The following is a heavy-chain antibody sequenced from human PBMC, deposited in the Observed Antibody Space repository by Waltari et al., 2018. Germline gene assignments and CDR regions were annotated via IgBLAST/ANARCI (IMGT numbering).Heavy chain of an antibody. CDR3: ARESLGGYSYGYGGYYYYGMDV. D-gene: IGHD5-18*01. V-gene: IGHV4-4*07. J-gene: IGHJ6*02. Sequence: QVQLQESGPGLVKPSETLSLTCTVSGGSISSYYWSWIRQPAGKGLEWIGRIYTSWSTNYNPSLKSRVTMSVDTSKNQFSLKLSSVTAADTAVYYCARESLGGYSYGYGGYYYYGMDVWGQGTTVTVSS. CDR1: GGSISSYY. CDR2: IYTSWST.